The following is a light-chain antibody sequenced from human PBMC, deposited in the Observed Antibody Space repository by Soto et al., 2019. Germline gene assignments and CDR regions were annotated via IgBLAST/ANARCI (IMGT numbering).Light chain of an antibody. Sequence: QSVLTQPPSVSAAPEQKVTISCSGSSSNIGNSYVSWYQQLPGTAPRLLIYENNKRPSGIPDRFSGSKSGTSATLDITELQTGDEADYYCGTWDSSLSALFGGGTKVTVL. CDR3: GTWDSSLSAL. CDR1: SSNIGNSY. J-gene: IGLJ3*02. V-gene: IGLV1-51*02. CDR2: ENN.